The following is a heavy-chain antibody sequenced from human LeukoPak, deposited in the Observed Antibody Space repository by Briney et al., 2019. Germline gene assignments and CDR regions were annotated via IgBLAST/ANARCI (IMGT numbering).Heavy chain of an antibody. D-gene: IGHD3-9*01. Sequence: PGASLRLSCAASGFTFSNYAMSWVRQAPGKGLEWVAAILGSGGSKYYADFVKGRFTVSRDNSKSTLYLQMNSLRAEDTALYYCAKWGDYDVLTGYYVPDYWGQGTLVTVSS. J-gene: IGHJ4*02. CDR3: AKWGDYDVLTGYYVPDY. CDR1: GFTFSNYA. CDR2: ILGSGGSK. V-gene: IGHV3-23*01.